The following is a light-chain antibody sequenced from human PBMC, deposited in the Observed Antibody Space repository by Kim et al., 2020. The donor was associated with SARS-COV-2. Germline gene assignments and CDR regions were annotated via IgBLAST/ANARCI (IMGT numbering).Light chain of an antibody. J-gene: IGKJ4*01. CDR2: GES. Sequence: PGERATLSCRASQSVSSNYLAWYQHKPGQAPRPLSQGESSRATGIPDRFSGSGSGTDFHLTISRLEPEDFAVYFCQQYGTSPPLTFGGGTKVDIK. V-gene: IGKV3-20*01. CDR1: QSVSSNY. CDR3: QQYGTSPPLT.